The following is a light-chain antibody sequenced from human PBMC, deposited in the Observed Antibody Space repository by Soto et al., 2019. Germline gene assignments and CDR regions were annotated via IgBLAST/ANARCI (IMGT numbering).Light chain of an antibody. V-gene: IGKV1-39*01. CDR3: QQSYSLPWT. J-gene: IGKJ1*01. Sequence: DIQMTQSPYSLSASVGDRVTITCRASQSISIYLSWFQQKPGKAPLLLIYGASSVQSGVSSRFSGSGSGTDFTLNISSLQPEDFASYYCQQSYSLPWTFGQGTKVEIK. CDR2: GAS. CDR1: QSISIY.